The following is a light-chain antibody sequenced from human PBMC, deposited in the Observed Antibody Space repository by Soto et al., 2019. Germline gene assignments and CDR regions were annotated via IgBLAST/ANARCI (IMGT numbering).Light chain of an antibody. CDR3: AAWDDSLNGGV. V-gene: IGLV1-44*01. CDR1: SSNIGSRT. J-gene: IGLJ3*02. CDR2: RNN. Sequence: SVLTQPPSASGTPGQRVTISCSGSSSNIGSRTVNWYQQLPGTAPKLLIYRNNQRPSGVPDRFSGSKSGASASLAISGLQSEDEADYYCAAWDDSLNGGVFGGGTKVTVL.